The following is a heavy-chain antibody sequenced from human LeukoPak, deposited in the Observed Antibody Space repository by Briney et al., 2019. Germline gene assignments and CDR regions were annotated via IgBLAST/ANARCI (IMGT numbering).Heavy chain of an antibody. CDR3: ARAYSSSWYFNWFDP. D-gene: IGHD6-13*01. J-gene: IGHJ5*02. Sequence: SETLSLTCTVSGYSISSGYYWGWIRQPPGKGLEWIGSIYHSGSTYYNPSLKTRVTISVDTSKNQFSLKLSSVTAADTAVYFCARAYSSSWYFNWFDPWGQGTLVTVSS. V-gene: IGHV4-38-2*02. CDR1: GYSISSGYY. CDR2: IYHSGST.